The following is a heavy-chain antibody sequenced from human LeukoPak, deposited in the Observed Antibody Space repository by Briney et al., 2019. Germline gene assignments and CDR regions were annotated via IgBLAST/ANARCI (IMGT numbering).Heavy chain of an antibody. J-gene: IGHJ3*02. CDR3: ARDLEAIAVAGNPAFDI. CDR2: IYYSGST. Sequence: SETLSLTCTVSGGSISSYYWSWIRQPPGKGLEWIGYIYYSGSTNYNPSLKSRVTISVDTSKNQFSLKLSSVTAADTAVYYCARDLEAIAVAGNPAFDIWGQGTMVTVSS. CDR1: GGSISSYY. D-gene: IGHD6-19*01. V-gene: IGHV4-59*01.